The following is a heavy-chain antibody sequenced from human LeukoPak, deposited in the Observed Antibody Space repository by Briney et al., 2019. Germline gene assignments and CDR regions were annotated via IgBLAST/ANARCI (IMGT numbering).Heavy chain of an antibody. CDR3: ARRVLASGRRDQ. V-gene: IGHV4-39*01. CDR1: GGSISTSDYY. CDR2: IYYTRRT. Sequence: SETLSLTCTVSGGSISTSDYYWGWIRQPPGKGLECIGAIYYTRRTSYNPPLKSRVTMSVDSPQNQFSLKQSPVTATDTAVYYCARRVLASGRRDQWGQGTLVTVSS. J-gene: IGHJ4*02. D-gene: IGHD3-10*01.